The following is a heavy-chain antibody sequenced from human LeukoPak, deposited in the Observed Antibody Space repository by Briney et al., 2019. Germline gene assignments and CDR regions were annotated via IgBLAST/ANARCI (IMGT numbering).Heavy chain of an antibody. CDR3: AREDGGYCSGGSCSNWFDP. V-gene: IGHV3-21*01. D-gene: IGHD2-15*01. CDR2: ISSSSSYI. Sequence: PGGSLRLSCAASGFTFSSYSMNWVRQAPGKGLEWVSSISSSSSYIYYADSVKGRFTISRDNAENSLYLQMNSLRAEDTAVYYCAREDGGYCSGGSCSNWFDPWGQGTLVTVSS. J-gene: IGHJ5*02. CDR1: GFTFSSYS.